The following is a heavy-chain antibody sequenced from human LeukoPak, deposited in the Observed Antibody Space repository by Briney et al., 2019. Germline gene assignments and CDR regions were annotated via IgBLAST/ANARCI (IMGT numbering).Heavy chain of an antibody. CDR2: MNPNTDDT. Sequence: ASVRVSCKASGYTFNGYDINWVRQATGQGLEWMGWMNPNTDDTGYAQKFQGRVTMTRNTSIDTAYMELSGLKSEDTAVYYCTRGSLSGSSRDYWGQGTLVTVS. D-gene: IGHD1-26*01. J-gene: IGHJ4*02. CDR1: GYTFNGYD. V-gene: IGHV1-8*01. CDR3: TRGSLSGSSRDY.